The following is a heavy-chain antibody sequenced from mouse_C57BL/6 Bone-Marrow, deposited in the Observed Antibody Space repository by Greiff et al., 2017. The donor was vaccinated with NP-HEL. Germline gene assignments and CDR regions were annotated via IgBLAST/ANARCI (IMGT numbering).Heavy chain of an antibody. CDR1: GYSFTDYN. V-gene: IGHV1-39*01. J-gene: IGHJ1*03. CDR2: INPNYGTT. Sequence: EVQLQESGPELVKPGASVKLSCKASGYSFTDYNMNWVKQSNGQSLEWIGVINPNYGTTSYNQKFKGKATLTVDQSSSTAYMQLNSLTSEDSAVYDCARSLYGSCVDWYFDVWGTGTTVTVSS. CDR3: ARSLYGSCVDWYFDV. D-gene: IGHD1-1*02.